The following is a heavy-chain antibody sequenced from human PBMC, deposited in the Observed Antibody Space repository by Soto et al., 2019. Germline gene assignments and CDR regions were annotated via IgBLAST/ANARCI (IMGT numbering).Heavy chain of an antibody. Sequence: PGESLKISCKGSGYSFTSYWIGWVRQMPGKGLEWMGIIYPGDSDTRYSPSFQGQVTISADKSISTAYLQWSSLKASDTAMYYCARRDSSSWYELLTCDPWGQGTLVTVSS. J-gene: IGHJ5*02. CDR2: IYPGDSDT. CDR1: GYSFTSYW. V-gene: IGHV5-51*01. CDR3: ARRDSSSWYELLTCDP. D-gene: IGHD6-13*01.